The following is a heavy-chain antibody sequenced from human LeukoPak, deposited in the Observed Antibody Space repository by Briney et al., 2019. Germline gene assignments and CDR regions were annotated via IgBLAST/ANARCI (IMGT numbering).Heavy chain of an antibody. CDR1: GGSISSYY. J-gene: IGHJ4*02. V-gene: IGHV4-59*01. D-gene: IGHD3-22*01. CDR2: IYYSGST. Sequence: SETLSLTCTVSGGSISSYYWNCIRQPPGKGLEWIGYIYYSGSTNYNPSLKSRVTISVDTSKNQFSLKLSSVTAADTAVYYCARGADGSGYYSIFYFDYWGQGTLVTVSS. CDR3: ARGADGSGYYSIFYFDY.